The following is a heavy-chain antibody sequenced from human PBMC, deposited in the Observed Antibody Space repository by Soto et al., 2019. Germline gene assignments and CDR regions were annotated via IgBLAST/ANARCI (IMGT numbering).Heavy chain of an antibody. J-gene: IGHJ4*02. CDR2: IYYTGTT. Sequence: SETLSLTCTVSGSSVSSGLYYWSWIRQSPGKGLEWIGYIYYTGTTNRNPSLRSRVSMSIDTSKNQFSLKLNSVTAADTAVYYCARTPGDGYNWYFDYSGQGTLVTVSS. CDR3: ARTPGDGYNWYFDY. CDR1: GSSVSSGLYY. V-gene: IGHV4-61*01. D-gene: IGHD5-12*01.